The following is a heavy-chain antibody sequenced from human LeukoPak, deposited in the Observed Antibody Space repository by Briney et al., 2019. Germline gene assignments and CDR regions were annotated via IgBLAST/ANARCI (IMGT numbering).Heavy chain of an antibody. J-gene: IGHJ3*02. CDR2: INQDGREK. CDR1: GFTSSSYW. D-gene: IGHD2-15*01. CDR3: ATSQSTSGQYGNAFDI. Sequence: GGSLRLSCAASGFTSSSYWMSWVRQAPGKGLVWVANINQDGREKSYVDSVKGRFTTSRDNAKNSLYLQMNSLRAEDTAVYYCATSQSTSGQYGNAFDIWGQGTMVTVSS. V-gene: IGHV3-7*01.